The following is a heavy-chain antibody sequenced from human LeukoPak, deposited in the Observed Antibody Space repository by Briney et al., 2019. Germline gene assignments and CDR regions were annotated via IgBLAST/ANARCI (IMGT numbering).Heavy chain of an antibody. D-gene: IGHD2-15*01. Sequence: ASVKVSCKASGYTFTNYGISWVRQAPGQGLEWMGWINTYNGNTDYIQKLQGRVTMTTDTSTSTAYMELRSLTSDDTAVYYCARDFLADIGYGDYWGQGALVAVSS. CDR1: GYTFTNYG. CDR2: INTYNGNT. V-gene: IGHV1-18*01. J-gene: IGHJ4*02. CDR3: ARDFLADIGYGDY.